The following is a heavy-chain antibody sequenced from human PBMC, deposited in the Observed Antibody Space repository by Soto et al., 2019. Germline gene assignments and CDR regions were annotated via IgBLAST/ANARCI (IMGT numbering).Heavy chain of an antibody. CDR1: GFSFSSYA. CDR3: AKEALAYYDDPPPLGLDV. J-gene: IGHJ6*02. Sequence: GGTLRVSCAASGFSFSSYALSWVRQPPGKGLEWVSAISGSGGSNYYADSVKGRSTISRNNSNNTPFLQMNGPTAEAAAEYYFAKEALAYYDDPPPLGLDVWGQGTTVTVSS. CDR2: ISGSGGSN. V-gene: IGHV3-23*01. D-gene: IGHD3-22*01.